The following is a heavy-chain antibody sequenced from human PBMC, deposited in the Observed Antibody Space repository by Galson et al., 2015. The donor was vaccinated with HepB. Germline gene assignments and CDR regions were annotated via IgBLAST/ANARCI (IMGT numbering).Heavy chain of an antibody. D-gene: IGHD3-10*01. Sequence: CAISGDSVSSNSAAWTWIRQSPSRGLEWLGRTYYRSKWYVDYAVSAKSRITINPDTSKNQFSLQLNSVTPEDTAVYFCARDNSISMVRGVIGWFDPWGQGTLVTVSS. CDR1: GDSVSSNSAA. CDR3: ARDNSISMVRGVIGWFDP. J-gene: IGHJ5*02. CDR2: TYYRSKWYV. V-gene: IGHV6-1*01.